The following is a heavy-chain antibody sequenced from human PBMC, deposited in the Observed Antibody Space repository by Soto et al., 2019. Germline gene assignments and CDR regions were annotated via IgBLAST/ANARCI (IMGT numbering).Heavy chain of an antibody. CDR3: ARDSVDRWELFFSPKYYFDY. D-gene: IGHD1-26*01. J-gene: IGHJ4*02. V-gene: IGHV3-33*01. Sequence: GGSLRLSCAASGFTFSSYGMHWVRQAPGKGLEWVAVIWYDGSNKYYADSVKGRFTISRDNSKNTLYLQMNSLRAEDTAVYYCARDSVDRWELFFSPKYYFDYWGQGTLVTVSS. CDR1: GFTFSSYG. CDR2: IWYDGSNK.